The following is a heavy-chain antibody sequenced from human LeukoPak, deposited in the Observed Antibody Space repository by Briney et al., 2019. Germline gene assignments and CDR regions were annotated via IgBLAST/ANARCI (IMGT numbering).Heavy chain of an antibody. V-gene: IGHV1-46*01. CDR3: GTCSSTSCSDDAFDI. Sequence: ASVKVSCKASGYTFTSYYMHWVRQAPGQGLEWMGIINPSGGSTSYAQKFQGRVTMTRDTSTSTVYMELSSLRSEDTAVYYCGTCSSTSCSDDAFDIWGQGTMVTVSS. CDR2: INPSGGST. CDR1: GYTFTSYY. J-gene: IGHJ3*02. D-gene: IGHD2-2*01.